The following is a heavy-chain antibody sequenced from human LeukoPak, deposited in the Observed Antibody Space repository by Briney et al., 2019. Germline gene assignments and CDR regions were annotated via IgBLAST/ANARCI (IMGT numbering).Heavy chain of an antibody. J-gene: IGHJ4*02. CDR1: GGTFSSYA. CDR3: ARAGIVGATGSDY. Sequence: SVKVSCKASGGTFSSYAISWVRHAPGQGLEWMGGIIPIFGTANYAQKFQGRVTITTDESTSTAYMELSSLRSEDTAVYYCARAGIVGATGSDYWGQGTLVTVSS. V-gene: IGHV1-69*05. CDR2: IIPIFGTA. D-gene: IGHD1-26*01.